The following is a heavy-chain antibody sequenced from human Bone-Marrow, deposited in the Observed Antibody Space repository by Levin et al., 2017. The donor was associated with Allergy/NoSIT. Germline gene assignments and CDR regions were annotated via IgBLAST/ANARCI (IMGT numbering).Heavy chain of an antibody. J-gene: IGHJ6*02. CDR1: GFTFSSFA. CDR3: ARVGSCDADTFYLGFYYGMDV. V-gene: IGHV3-23*01. D-gene: IGHD1-26*01. CDR2: VSGRSGSA. Sequence: PGGSLRLSCAASGFTFSSFAMSWVRQSPGKGLEWVSTVSGRSGSAYYADFVQGRFTISRDNSKNTLYLQMNGLRDDDTAVYYCARVGSCDADTFYLGFYYGMDVWGQGTTVTVSS.